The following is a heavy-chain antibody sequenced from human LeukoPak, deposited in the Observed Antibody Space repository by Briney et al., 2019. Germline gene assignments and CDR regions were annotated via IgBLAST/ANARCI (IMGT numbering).Heavy chain of an antibody. CDR2: IYPGDSDT. CDR3: ARPLVPD. J-gene: IGHJ4*02. CDR1: GYTFSTYW. Sequence: GESLKISCKGSGYTFSTYWIAWVRQMPGKGLEWMGIIYPGDSDTRFSPSFQGQVTFSADVSITTAYLQWSSLKASDTAIYYCARPLVPDWGQGTLVTVSS. V-gene: IGHV5-51*01. D-gene: IGHD3-10*02.